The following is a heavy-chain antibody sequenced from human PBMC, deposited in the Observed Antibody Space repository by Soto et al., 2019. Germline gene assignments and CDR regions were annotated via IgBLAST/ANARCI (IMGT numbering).Heavy chain of an antibody. CDR3: AREGSYDFWSGCNGYYYYYMDV. V-gene: IGHV1-8*01. CDR2: MNPNSGNT. Sequence: ASVKVSCKASGYTFTSYDINWVRQATGQGLEWMGWMNPNSGNTGYAQKFQGRVTMTRNTSISTAYMELSSLRSEDTAVYYCAREGSYDFWSGCNGYYYYYMDVWGKGTTVTVSS. J-gene: IGHJ6*03. D-gene: IGHD3-3*01. CDR1: GYTFTSYD.